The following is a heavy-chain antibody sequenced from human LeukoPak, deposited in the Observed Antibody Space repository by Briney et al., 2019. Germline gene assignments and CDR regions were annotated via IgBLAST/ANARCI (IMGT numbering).Heavy chain of an antibody. J-gene: IGHJ4*03. CDR2: INHRGDT. D-gene: IGHD1-1*01. CDR1: GGSFSAYY. Sequence: SETLTLTCAVYGGSFSAYYWSWIRQSPGKGLEWIAEINHRGDTNYNPSVKSRVSISVDTSKNQFSLKVTSLTAADTAVYYCARGPTISETGYFDYWGQGTLVTVSS. CDR3: ARGPTISETGYFDY. V-gene: IGHV4-34*01.